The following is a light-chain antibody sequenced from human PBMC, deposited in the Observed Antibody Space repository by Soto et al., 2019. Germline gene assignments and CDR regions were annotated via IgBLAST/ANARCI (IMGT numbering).Light chain of an antibody. CDR2: QAS. CDR1: QSISSW. J-gene: IGKJ1*01. CDR3: QQYGSSSPLT. Sequence: DIQMTQSPSTLSASVGDRVTITCRASQSISSWLAWYQQKPGRAPKLLIYQASSLENGVPSRFSGSGSGTEVTLIISSLQPHDFAGYYCQQYGSSSPLTFGQGTKVEIK. V-gene: IGKV1-5*03.